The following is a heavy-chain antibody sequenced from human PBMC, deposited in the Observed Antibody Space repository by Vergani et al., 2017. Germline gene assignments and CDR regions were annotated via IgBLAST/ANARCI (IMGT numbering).Heavy chain of an antibody. CDR2: INPNSGGT. D-gene: IGHD2-15*01. CDR1: GYTFTGYY. Sequence: QVQLVQSGAEVQKPGASVKVSCKASGYTFTGYYMHWVRQAPGQGLEWMGWINPNSGGTNYAQKFQGRVTMTRDTSISTAYMELSRLRSDDTAVYYCARVRRDIVVVVAATDAFDIWGQGTMVTVSS. CDR3: ARVRRDIVVVVAATDAFDI. V-gene: IGHV1-2*02. J-gene: IGHJ3*02.